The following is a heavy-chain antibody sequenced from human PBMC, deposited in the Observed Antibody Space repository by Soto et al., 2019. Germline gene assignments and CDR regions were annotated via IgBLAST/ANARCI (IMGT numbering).Heavy chain of an antibody. CDR1: GGSISSGGYY. D-gene: IGHD3-16*01. Sequence: QVQLQESGPGLVKTSQTLSLTCTVSGGSISSGGYYWSWIRQHPGKGLEWIGYIYYSGSTYYNPSLKRRVTISVDTSKNQFSLKLSSVTAADTAVYYCARLSPSRFPMAPGGNDYWGQGTLVTVSS. CDR3: ARLSPSRFPMAPGGNDY. CDR2: IYYSGST. V-gene: IGHV4-31*03. J-gene: IGHJ4*02.